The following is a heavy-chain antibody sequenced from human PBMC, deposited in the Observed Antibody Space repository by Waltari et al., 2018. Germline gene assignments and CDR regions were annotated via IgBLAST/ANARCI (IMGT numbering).Heavy chain of an antibody. V-gene: IGHV4-38-2*01. Sequence: QVQLQESGPGLVKPSETLSLTCAVSGYSISSGYYWGSIRQPPGKGLGWSGGMHKVGSGGGWCGIIYHSGSTSSNPSLKGRCTISVDTSKNQCSLKLSSVTAADTAVYYCAGSLPVGATTIPPPFDYWGQGTLVTVSS. CDR2: MHKVGSGGGWCGIIYHSGST. CDR1: GYSISSGYY. CDR3: AGSLPVGATTIPPPFDY. D-gene: IGHD1-26*01. J-gene: IGHJ4*02.